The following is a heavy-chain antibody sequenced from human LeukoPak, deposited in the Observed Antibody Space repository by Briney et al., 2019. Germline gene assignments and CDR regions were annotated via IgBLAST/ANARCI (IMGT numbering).Heavy chain of an antibody. CDR3: AREYYGRALDP. V-gene: IGHV1-2*02. CDR2: INPNSGGT. CDR1: GYTFTGYY. Sequence: ASVKVFCKASGYTFTGYYMHWVRQAPGQGLEWMGWINPNSGGTNFAQKFQGRVTMTRDTSISTAYMELSRLRSDDTAVYYCAREYYGRALDPWGQGTLVTVSS. D-gene: IGHD2-21*01. J-gene: IGHJ5*02.